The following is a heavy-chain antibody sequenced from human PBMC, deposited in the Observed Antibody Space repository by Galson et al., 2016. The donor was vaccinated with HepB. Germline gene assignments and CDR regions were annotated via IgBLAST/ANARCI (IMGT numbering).Heavy chain of an antibody. CDR2: ISDNGGST. Sequence: SLRLSCAASGFTFSTYAMNWARQAPGKGLEWVSGISDNGGSTYYADSVKGRFTISRDNSKNTLYLQMNSLRVEDTAVYYCAKSSRGYCVGGSCQWFYFDSRGHGTLVTVSS. D-gene: IGHD2-15*01. J-gene: IGHJ4*01. V-gene: IGHV3-23*01. CDR3: AKSSRGYCVGGSCQWFYFDS. CDR1: GFTFSTYA.